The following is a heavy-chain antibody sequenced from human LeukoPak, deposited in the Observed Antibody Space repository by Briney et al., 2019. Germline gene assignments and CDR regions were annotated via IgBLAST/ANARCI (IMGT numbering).Heavy chain of an antibody. J-gene: IGHJ4*02. V-gene: IGHV3-23*01. CDR1: GFTFSSYA. D-gene: IGHD3-10*01. Sequence: GGSLRLSCAASGFTFSSYAVSWVRQAPGKGLEWVSAISGSGGSTYYADSVKGRFTISRDNSKNTLYLQMNSLRAEDTAVYYCAKDKYYYGSGSSIDYWGQGTLVTVSS. CDR3: AKDKYYYGSGSSIDY. CDR2: ISGSGGST.